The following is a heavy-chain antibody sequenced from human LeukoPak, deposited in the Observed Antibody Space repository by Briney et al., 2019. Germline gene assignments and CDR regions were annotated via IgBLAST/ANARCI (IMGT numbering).Heavy chain of an antibody. J-gene: IGHJ4*02. CDR3: ASHQYGSGSYYHDY. CDR1: GGSINNPNYY. CDR2: ISTTGST. V-gene: IGHV4-61*02. D-gene: IGHD3-10*01. Sequence: YPSQTLSLTCTVSGGSINNPNYYWRWIRQPAGKGLEWIGRISTTGSTSYGPSLKSRVIISIDTSKNQFSLRLSSATAAETAVYYCASHQYGSGSYYHDYWGQGALVTVSS.